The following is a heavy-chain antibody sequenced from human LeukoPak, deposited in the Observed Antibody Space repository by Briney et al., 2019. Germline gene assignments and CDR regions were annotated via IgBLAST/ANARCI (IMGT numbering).Heavy chain of an antibody. D-gene: IGHD5-18*01. J-gene: IGHJ4*02. V-gene: IGHV3-11*01. CDR2: ISSSGSTI. Sequence: PGGSLRLSCAASGFTFSDYYMSWIRQAPGKGLEWVSYISSSGSTIYYTDSVKGRFTISRDNAKNSLYLQMNSLRAEDTAVYYCAKDDAAMDTGDHWGQGTLVTVSS. CDR3: AKDDAAMDTGDH. CDR1: GFTFSDYY.